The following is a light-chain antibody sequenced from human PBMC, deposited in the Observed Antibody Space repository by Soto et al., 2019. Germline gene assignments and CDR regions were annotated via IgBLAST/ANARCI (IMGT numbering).Light chain of an antibody. CDR2: KDS. J-gene: IGLJ2*01. CDR3: QSADSSGTSVL. Sequence: SYELTQPPSVSVSPGQTARITCAGNALTKQYSHWYQQRPGQPPMLVISKDSERPSGIPERFSGSSSGTTVTLTISGAQAEEEADYYCQSADSSGTSVLFGGGTKLTVL. V-gene: IGLV3-25*02. CDR1: ALTKQY.